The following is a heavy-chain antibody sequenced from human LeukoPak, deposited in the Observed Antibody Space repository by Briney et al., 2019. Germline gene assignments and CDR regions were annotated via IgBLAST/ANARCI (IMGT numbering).Heavy chain of an antibody. CDR1: GFTFSSYS. CDR3: ASCSGGSCYSDY. CDR2: ISSSGSYI. V-gene: IGHV3-21*01. Sequence: GGSLRLSCAASGFTFSSYSMNWVRQAPGKGLEWVSSISSSGSYIYYADSVKGRFTISRDNAKNSLYLQMNSLRAEDTAVYYCASCSGGSCYSDYWGQGTLVTVSS. D-gene: IGHD2-15*01. J-gene: IGHJ4*02.